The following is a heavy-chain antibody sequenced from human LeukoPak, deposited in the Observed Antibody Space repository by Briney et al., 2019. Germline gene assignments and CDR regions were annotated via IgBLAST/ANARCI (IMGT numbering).Heavy chain of an antibody. Sequence: PGGSLRLSCAASGFTFSSYSMNWVRQAPGKGLEWVSYISSSSSTIYYADSVKGRFTISRDNAKNSLYLQMNSLRAEDTAVYYCARGGYSSSWYLPTSYYYYYMDVWGKGTTVTVSS. V-gene: IGHV3-48*01. CDR2: ISSSSSTI. CDR1: GFTFSSYS. CDR3: ARGGYSSSWYLPTSYYYYYMDV. J-gene: IGHJ6*03. D-gene: IGHD6-13*01.